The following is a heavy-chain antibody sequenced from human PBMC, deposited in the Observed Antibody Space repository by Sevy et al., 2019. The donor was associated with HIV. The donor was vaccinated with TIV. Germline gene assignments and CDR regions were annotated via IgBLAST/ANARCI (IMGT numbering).Heavy chain of an antibody. CDR1: GGSISSGGYS. J-gene: IGHJ3*02. CDR2: IYHSGST. Sequence: TLSLTCAVSGGSISSGGYSWSWIRQPPGKGLEWIGYIYHSGSTYYNPSLKSRVTISVDRSKNQFSLKLSSVTAADTAVYYCARGDDSSGYYYEGGAFDIWGQGTMVTVSS. CDR3: ARGDDSSGYYYEGGAFDI. D-gene: IGHD3-22*01. V-gene: IGHV4-30-2*01.